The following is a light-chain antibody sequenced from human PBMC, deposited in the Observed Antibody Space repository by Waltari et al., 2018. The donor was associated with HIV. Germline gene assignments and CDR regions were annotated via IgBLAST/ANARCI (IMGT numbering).Light chain of an antibody. CDR1: QNVISNS. Sequence: EIVLTQSPGTLSLSPGARATLSCRASQNVISNSLTWYQQIPGQAPRLLIYGASSRATGIPDRFSGSGSGTDFTLSITRLEPEDFAVYYCQQYGSSPLTFGGGTKVEIK. V-gene: IGKV3-20*01. J-gene: IGKJ4*01. CDR2: GAS. CDR3: QQYGSSPLT.